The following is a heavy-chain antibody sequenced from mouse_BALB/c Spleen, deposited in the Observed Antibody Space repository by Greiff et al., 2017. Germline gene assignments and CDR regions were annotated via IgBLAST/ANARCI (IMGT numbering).Heavy chain of an antibody. V-gene: IGHV1S137*01. J-gene: IGHJ4*01. CDR1: GYTFTDYA. Sequence: QVQLKESGAELVRPGVSVKISCTGSGYTFTDYAMHWVKQSHAKSLEWIGVISTYYGDASYNQKFKGKGTMTVDKSSSTVYMELARLTSEDAAISYCARSTSTDTSMDDWGQGTSVTVSS. CDR2: ISTYYGDA. CDR3: ARSTSTDTSMDD. D-gene: IGHD1-2*01.